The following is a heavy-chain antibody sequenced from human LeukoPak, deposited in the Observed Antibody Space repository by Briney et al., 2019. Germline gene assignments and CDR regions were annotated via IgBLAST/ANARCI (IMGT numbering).Heavy chain of an antibody. J-gene: IGHJ5*02. D-gene: IGHD3-10*01. CDR2: ISGTSSYM. V-gene: IGHV3-21*01. Sequence: PGGSLRLSCVAYGFNFRDYSMNWVRQAPGKGLDWVSGISGTSSYMYYGDSVKGRFTVSRDNAKNSLYLQKESLRVEDTAVYYCARDLHYYGSGPWGQGTLVTVSS. CDR1: GFNFRDYS. CDR3: ARDLHYYGSGP.